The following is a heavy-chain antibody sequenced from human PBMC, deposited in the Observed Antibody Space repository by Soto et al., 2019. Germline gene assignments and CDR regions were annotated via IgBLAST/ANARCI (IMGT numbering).Heavy chain of an antibody. CDR3: ARHVYDSSGYRTYYGMDV. V-gene: IGHV5-51*01. J-gene: IGHJ6*02. CDR2: IYPGDSDT. Sequence: GDSLKISSNGSGYSFTSCWIGWVPQMPGKGLEWMGIIYPGDSDTRYSPSFQGQVTISADKSISTAYLQWSSLKASDTAMYYCARHVYDSSGYRTYYGMDVWGQGTTVTVSS. CDR1: GYSFTSCW. D-gene: IGHD3-22*01.